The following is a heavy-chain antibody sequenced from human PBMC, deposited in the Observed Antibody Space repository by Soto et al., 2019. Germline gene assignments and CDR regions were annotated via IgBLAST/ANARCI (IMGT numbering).Heavy chain of an antibody. Sequence: QITLKESGPSMVTPTQTFTLTCTFSGFSLSSYEVSVDWIRQPPGNALEWLELIYWEGDESYSPSLRSRLTVPKDTANNQVVLTLTNMVPVDTATYYCVPIARKTDPASWGKGYPVTISS. J-gene: IGHJ4*02. CDR3: VPIARKTDPAS. D-gene: IGHD2-15*01. V-gene: IGHV2-5*02. CDR1: GFSLSSYEVS. CDR2: IYWEGDE.